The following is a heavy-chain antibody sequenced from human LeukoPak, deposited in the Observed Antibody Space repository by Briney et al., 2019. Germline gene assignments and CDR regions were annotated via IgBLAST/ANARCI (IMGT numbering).Heavy chain of an antibody. Sequence: SVRVSCKPSGGTFSSYAISWVRPAPGQGLEWMGRINPIFGTANYAQKFQGRVTITTDESTSTAYMELSSLRSEDTAVYYCASSFLDYYYYYMDVWGKGTTVTVSS. CDR3: ASSFLDYYYYYMDV. J-gene: IGHJ6*03. V-gene: IGHV1-69*05. CDR1: GGTFSSYA. CDR2: INPIFGTA.